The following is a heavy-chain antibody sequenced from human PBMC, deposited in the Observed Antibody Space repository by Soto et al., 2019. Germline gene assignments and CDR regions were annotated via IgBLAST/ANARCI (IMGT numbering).Heavy chain of an antibody. D-gene: IGHD3-3*01. Sequence: SSVKVSCKASGGTFSSYAISWVRQAPGQGLEWMGGIIPIFGTANYAQKFQGRVTITADKSTSTAYMELSSLRSEDTAVYYCARDPRTKGDFWSGYSTLYYFGMDVWAQGTTVTVSS. CDR2: IIPIFGTA. V-gene: IGHV1-69*06. CDR3: ARDPRTKGDFWSGYSTLYYFGMDV. J-gene: IGHJ6*02. CDR1: GGTFSSYA.